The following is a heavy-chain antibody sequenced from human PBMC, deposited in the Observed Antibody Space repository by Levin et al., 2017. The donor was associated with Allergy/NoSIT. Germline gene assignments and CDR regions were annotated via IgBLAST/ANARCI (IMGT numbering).Heavy chain of an antibody. CDR2: IYPGNSDT. CDR3: ARLGGSGFYFDQ. D-gene: IGHD1-26*01. CDR1: GPTFTSFW. J-gene: IGHJ4*02. V-gene: IGHV5-51*01. Sequence: GGSLRLSCKGSGPTFTSFWIGWVRQMPGKGLEWMAIIYPGNSDTKYSPSLQGQVTISADTAISTASLQWSSLKASDTARYYCARLGGSGFYFDQWGRGTLVTVS.